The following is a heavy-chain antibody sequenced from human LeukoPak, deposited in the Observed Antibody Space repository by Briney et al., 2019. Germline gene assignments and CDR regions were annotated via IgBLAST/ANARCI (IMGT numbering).Heavy chain of an antibody. Sequence: GGSLRLSCVASGFSLSSYSMNWVRQAPGKGLEWVSYISSSSRIIYYADSVKGRFTISRDNAKDSLYLQMNSLRDEDTAVYYCARHTMSWYRLDYWGQGTLVTVSS. CDR1: GFSLSSYS. J-gene: IGHJ4*02. D-gene: IGHD6-13*01. V-gene: IGHV3-48*02. CDR2: ISSSSRII. CDR3: ARHTMSWYRLDY.